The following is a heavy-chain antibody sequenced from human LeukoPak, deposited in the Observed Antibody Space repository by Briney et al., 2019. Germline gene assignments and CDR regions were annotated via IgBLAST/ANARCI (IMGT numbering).Heavy chain of an antibody. CDR2: INHSGST. V-gene: IGHV4-39*07. CDR3: ARRVQVVAARNWFDP. Sequence: SETLSLTCTVSGGSISSSSYYWGWIRQPPGKGLEWIGEINHSGSTNYNPSLKSRVTISVDTSKNQFSLKLSSVTAADTAVYYCARRVQVVAARNWFDPWGQGTLVTVSS. J-gene: IGHJ5*02. D-gene: IGHD2-15*01. CDR1: GGSISSSSYY.